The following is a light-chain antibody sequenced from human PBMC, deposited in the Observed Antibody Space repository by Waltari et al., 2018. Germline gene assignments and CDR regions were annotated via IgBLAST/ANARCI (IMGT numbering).Light chain of an antibody. CDR1: QSAKTS. CDR3: QQYNIWPWT. V-gene: IGKV3D-15*01. CDR2: RAA. J-gene: IGKJ1*01. Sequence: EVVMTQSPATLSVSPGERVSLSCRASQSAKTSVAWYQQTPGQAPRLLIYRAATRAAGVPDRFSGSGSGTEFTLTISSLQSEDSAIYYCQQYNIWPWTFGPGTNVDIK.